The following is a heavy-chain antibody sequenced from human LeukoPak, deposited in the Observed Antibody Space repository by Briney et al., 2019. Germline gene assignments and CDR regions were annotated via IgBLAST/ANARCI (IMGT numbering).Heavy chain of an antibody. V-gene: IGHV4-39*01. CDR2: IYYSGST. Sequence: PSETLYLTCTVSGGSISSSSYYWGWIRQPPGKGLEWIGSIYYSGSTYYNPSLKSRVTISVDTSKNQFSLKLSSVTAADTAVYYCARQIVATTRIIDYWGQETLVTVSS. CDR1: GGSISSSSYY. D-gene: IGHD5-12*01. J-gene: IGHJ4*02. CDR3: ARQIVATTRIIDY.